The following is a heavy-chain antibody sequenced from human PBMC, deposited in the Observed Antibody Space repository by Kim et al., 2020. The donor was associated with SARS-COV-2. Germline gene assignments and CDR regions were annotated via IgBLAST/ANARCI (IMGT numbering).Heavy chain of an antibody. V-gene: IGHV3-21*06. Sequence: GGSLRLSCAASGFTFTTYGMNWVRQAPGKGLEWVSSITTGIGYSYYADSVKGRFTISRDNAKNSVFLQMNSLRGEDTAVYYCARAKFFYLWGRGTLVTVST. CDR3: ARAKFFYL. CDR1: GFTFTTYG. J-gene: IGHJ2*01. CDR2: ITTGIGYS.